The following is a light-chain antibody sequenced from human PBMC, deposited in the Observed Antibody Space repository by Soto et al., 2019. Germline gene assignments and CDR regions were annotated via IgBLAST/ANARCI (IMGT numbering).Light chain of an antibody. V-gene: IGKV3-20*01. CDR1: QSVDSIN. Sequence: EIVLTQSPGTLSLSPGERATLSCRASQSVDSINLAWYQQKPGQAPRLLIYGASSWATGVRYRFSGSGSGPDFTLTISRLEHEDFAVYYCQHYGTSPYTFGQGTKLEIK. CDR2: GAS. J-gene: IGKJ2*01. CDR3: QHYGTSPYT.